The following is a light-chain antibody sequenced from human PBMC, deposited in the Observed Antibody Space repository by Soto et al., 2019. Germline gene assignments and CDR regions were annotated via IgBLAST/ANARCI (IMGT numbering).Light chain of an antibody. CDR1: QSVSSSS. Sequence: ETVLTQSPGTLSLSPGERATLSCRASQSVSSSSLAWYQQKQGQAPRLLIYGASSRATGIPDRFSGSGSGTDFSLTISRLEPEDFAVYYCQKYPGFGLGTKVDIK. J-gene: IGKJ1*01. V-gene: IGKV3-20*01. CDR3: QKYPG. CDR2: GAS.